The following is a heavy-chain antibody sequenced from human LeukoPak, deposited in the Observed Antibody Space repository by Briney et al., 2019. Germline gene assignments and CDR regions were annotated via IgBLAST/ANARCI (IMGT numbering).Heavy chain of an antibody. Sequence: SETLSLTCAVYGGSFSGYYWSWIRQPPGKGLEWIGEINHSGSTNYNPSLKSRVTISVDTSKNQFSLKLSSVTAADTDVYYCARVGVRGVNYWGQGTLVTVSS. V-gene: IGHV4-34*01. CDR1: GGSFSGYY. CDR2: INHSGST. D-gene: IGHD3-10*01. CDR3: ARVGVRGVNY. J-gene: IGHJ4*02.